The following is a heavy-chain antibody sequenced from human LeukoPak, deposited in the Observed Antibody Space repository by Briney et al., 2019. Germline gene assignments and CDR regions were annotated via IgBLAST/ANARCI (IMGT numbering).Heavy chain of an antibody. J-gene: IGHJ4*02. CDR2: IKTKTDGGTT. CDR3: TTWTDYGDGPDDY. D-gene: IGHD4-17*01. V-gene: IGHV3-15*01. CDR1: GFIFKNAW. Sequence: PGGSLRLSCAASGFIFKNAWMSWVRQAPGKGLEWVGRIKTKTDGGTTDYAAPVKGRFTISRDDSKNTLYLQMNSLKTEDTAVYYCTTWTDYGDGPDDYWGQGTLVTVSS.